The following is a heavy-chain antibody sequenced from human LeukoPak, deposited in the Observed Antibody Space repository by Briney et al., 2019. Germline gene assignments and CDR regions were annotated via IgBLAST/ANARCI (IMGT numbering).Heavy chain of an antibody. D-gene: IGHD2-15*01. V-gene: IGHV4-59*01. CDR1: GGSISSYY. Sequence: SETLSLTCTVSGGSISSYYWSWIRQPPRKGLEWIGYIYYSGSTNYNPSLKSRVTISVDTSKNQFSLKLSSVTAADTAVYYCASRYCSGGSCFPDIWGQGTMVTVSS. CDR3: ASRYCSGGSCFPDI. J-gene: IGHJ3*02. CDR2: IYYSGST.